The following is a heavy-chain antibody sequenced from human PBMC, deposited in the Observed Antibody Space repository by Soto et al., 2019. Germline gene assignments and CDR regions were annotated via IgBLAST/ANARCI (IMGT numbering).Heavy chain of an antibody. D-gene: IGHD3-3*01. CDR3: ARGQRFSDWFDP. V-gene: IGHV4-4*07. CDR1: GGAISTYY. CDR2: IYSSGST. J-gene: IGHJ5*02. Sequence: QVHLQESGPGLVKPSETLSLTCTFSGGAISTYYWTWIRQPAGKVREWIGRIYSSGSTKYNPSLQSRVTMSLDTSTNQFSLRLTSVTAADTAVYYCARGQRFSDWFDPWGQGTLVTVSS.